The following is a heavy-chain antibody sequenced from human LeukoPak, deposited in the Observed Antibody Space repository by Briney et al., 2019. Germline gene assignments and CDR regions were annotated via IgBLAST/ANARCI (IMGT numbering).Heavy chain of an antibody. CDR1: GGSISNDY. V-gene: IGHV4-59*08. J-gene: IGHJ3*02. D-gene: IGHD2-2*01. Sequence: PSETLSLTCIVSGGSISNDYWSWIRQPPGKGLEWIGYIYYSGSTNYKPSLKSRVTISIDTSKNQFSLKLSSVTAADTAVYYCARSYCSSTTCYAVGAFDIWGQGTMVSVSS. CDR3: ARSYCSSTTCYAVGAFDI. CDR2: IYYSGST.